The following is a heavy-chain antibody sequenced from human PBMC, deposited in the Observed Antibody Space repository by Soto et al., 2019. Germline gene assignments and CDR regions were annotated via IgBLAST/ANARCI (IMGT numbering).Heavy chain of an antibody. D-gene: IGHD3-3*01. CDR2: ISSSSYI. V-gene: IGHV3-21*01. CDR1: GFTFSSYS. CDR3: ARCGLRFLEWLCDAFDI. J-gene: IGHJ3*02. Sequence: GGSLRLSCAASGFTFSSYSMNWVRQAPGKGLEWVSSISSSSYIYYADSVKGRFTISRDNAKNSLCLQMNSLRAEDTAVYYCARCGLRFLEWLCDAFDIWGQGTMVTVSS.